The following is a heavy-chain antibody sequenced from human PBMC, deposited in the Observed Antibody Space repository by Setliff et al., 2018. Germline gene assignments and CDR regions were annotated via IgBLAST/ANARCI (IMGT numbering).Heavy chain of an antibody. V-gene: IGHV4-4*02. CDR1: GGSIRSSNW. CDR3: ARGLAVSHTWIQLWFGAFDI. Sequence: PSETLSLTCAVSGGSIRSSNWWSWVRQPPGKGLEWIGEIYHSGSTNYNPSLKSRVTISVDKSKNQFSLKLSSVTAADTAVYYCARGLAVSHTWIQLWFGAFDIWGQGTMVTVSS. J-gene: IGHJ3*02. D-gene: IGHD5-18*01. CDR2: IYHSGST.